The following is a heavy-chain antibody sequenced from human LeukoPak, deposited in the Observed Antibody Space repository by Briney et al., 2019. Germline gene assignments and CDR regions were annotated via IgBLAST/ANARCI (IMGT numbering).Heavy chain of an antibody. Sequence: PGGSLRLSCVGSGFNFDEYAMHWVRQPPGKGLEWVSGISSSSDDIGYADSVKGRFTISRDSAKKSLYLQMNSLRAEDTALYYCAKDRYCTSSSCPIDYWGRGTLVTVSS. CDR3: AKDRYCTSSSCPIDY. D-gene: IGHD2-15*01. CDR2: ISSSSDDI. J-gene: IGHJ4*02. CDR1: GFNFDEYA. V-gene: IGHV3-9*01.